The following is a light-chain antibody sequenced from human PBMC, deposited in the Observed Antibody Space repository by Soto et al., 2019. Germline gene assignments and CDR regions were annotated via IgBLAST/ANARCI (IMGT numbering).Light chain of an antibody. V-gene: IGKV3-20*01. J-gene: IGKJ5*01. CDR2: GAS. Sequence: EIVLTQSPGTLSLSPGDTATLSCSASQSLSSSYLAWYQQRPGQAPRLLIYGASSMATGIPDRLSGSGSGTGFTLAISRLDPEDFAVYYCQQYGGAMTFGQGTRLEIE. CDR3: QQYGGAMT. CDR1: QSLSSSY.